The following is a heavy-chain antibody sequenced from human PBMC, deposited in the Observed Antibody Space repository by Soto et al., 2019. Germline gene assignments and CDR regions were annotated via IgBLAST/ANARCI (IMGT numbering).Heavy chain of an antibody. J-gene: IGHJ6*02. D-gene: IGHD3-10*01. CDR3: AGGGVRGVITRTRDYYGMDV. V-gene: IGHV5-51*01. CDR1: GYSFTSYW. CDR2: IYPGDSDT. Sequence: GESLKISCKGSGYSFTSYWIGWVRLMPGKGLEWMGIIYPGDSDTRYSPSFQGQVTISADKSISTAYLQWSSLKASDTAMYYCAGGGVRGVITRTRDYYGMDVWGQGTTVTVSS.